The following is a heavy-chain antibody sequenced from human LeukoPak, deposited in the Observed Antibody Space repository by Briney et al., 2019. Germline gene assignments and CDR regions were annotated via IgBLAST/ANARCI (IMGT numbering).Heavy chain of an antibody. CDR1: GYTFTVYY. CDR2: ISAYNGNT. J-gene: IGHJ4*02. Sequence: ASVNVSCKASGYTFTVYYMHWVRQAPGQGLEWMGWISAYNGNTNYAQKLQDRVTVTRDTSTSTVHMELSGLRSEDTAVYYCARDQEGFDYWGQGTQVTVSS. V-gene: IGHV1-18*04. CDR3: ARDQEGFDY.